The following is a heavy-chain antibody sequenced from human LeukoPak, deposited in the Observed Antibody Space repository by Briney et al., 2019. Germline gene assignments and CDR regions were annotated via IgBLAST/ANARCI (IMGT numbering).Heavy chain of an antibody. V-gene: IGHV1-2*02. CDR3: ASLIVVAGGPTQVDSGVDV. J-gene: IGHJ6*02. Sequence: ASVKVPCKASGYSFIGFYIHWVRQAPGQGLQWMGWINPNTGGTNYAQKFQGRVTMTRDTSISTAYMDLNRVTSDDTAIYYCASLIVVAGGPTQVDSGVDVWGQGTTVIVSS. D-gene: IGHD2-15*01. CDR1: GYSFIGFY. CDR2: INPNTGGT.